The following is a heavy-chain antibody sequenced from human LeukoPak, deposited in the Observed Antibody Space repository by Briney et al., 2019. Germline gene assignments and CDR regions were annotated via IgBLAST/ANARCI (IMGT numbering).Heavy chain of an antibody. D-gene: IGHD3-22*01. Sequence: PGGSLRLSCAASGFTFSSYGMHWVRQAPGKGLEWVAFIRYDGSNKYYADSVKGRFTNSRDNSKNTLYLQMNSLRAEDTAVYYCAKDYWDYYDSSGSTFDYWGQGTLVTVSS. CDR1: GFTFSSYG. CDR2: IRYDGSNK. CDR3: AKDYWDYYDSSGSTFDY. J-gene: IGHJ4*02. V-gene: IGHV3-30*02.